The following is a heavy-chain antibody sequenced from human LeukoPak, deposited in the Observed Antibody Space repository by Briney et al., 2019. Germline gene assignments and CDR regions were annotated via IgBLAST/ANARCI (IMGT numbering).Heavy chain of an antibody. V-gene: IGHV4-59*01. J-gene: IGHJ5*02. CDR3: ARAVNWFEL. Sequence: PSETLSLTCTVSGGSIGSFYWTWIRQPPGKGLEWIGYIYYSGSTNYNPSLKSRVTISVDTSKNQFSLKLRSATAADTAVYYCARAVNWFELWGQGTQVTVSS. CDR1: GGSIGSFY. CDR2: IYYSGST.